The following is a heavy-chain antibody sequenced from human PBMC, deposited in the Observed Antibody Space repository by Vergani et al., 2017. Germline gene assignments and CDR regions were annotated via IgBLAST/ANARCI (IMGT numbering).Heavy chain of an antibody. D-gene: IGHD2-2*01. V-gene: IGHV1-8*01. CDR3: ARFLVVPAAYDAFDI. CDR2: MNPNSGNT. CDR1: GYTFTSYD. J-gene: IGHJ3*02. Sequence: QVQLVQSGAEVKKPGASVKVSCKASGYTFTSYDINWVRQATGQGLEWMGWMNPNSGNTGYAQKFQGIVTMARNNSISKAYMELTSLRCEDTAVCYCARFLVVPAAYDAFDIWGQGTMVTVSS.